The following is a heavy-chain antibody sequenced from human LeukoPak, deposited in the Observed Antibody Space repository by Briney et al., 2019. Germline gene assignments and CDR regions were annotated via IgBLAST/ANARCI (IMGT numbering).Heavy chain of an antibody. CDR1: GFTFSNYG. D-gene: IGHD4-11*01. V-gene: IGHV3-33*01. Sequence: PGRSLRLSCAASGFTFSNYGMHWVRQAPGKGLEWVAVIWYDGSNKYYADSVKGRFNISRDSSKNTLDLQMNSLRAEDTAVYYCVRVGYTNYGIDYWGQGTLVTVSS. J-gene: IGHJ4*02. CDR3: VRVGYTNYGIDY. CDR2: IWYDGSNK.